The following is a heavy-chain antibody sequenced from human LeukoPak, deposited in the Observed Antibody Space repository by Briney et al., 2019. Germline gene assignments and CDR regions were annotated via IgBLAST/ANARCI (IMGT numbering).Heavy chain of an antibody. CDR3: ARGGYSFNWFDP. Sequence: SVKVSCKASGGTFSSYAISWVRQAPGQGLEWMGGIIPIFGTANYAQKFQGRVTITADESTSTAYMELSSLRSEDTAAYYCARGGYSFNWFDPWGQGTLVTVSS. J-gene: IGHJ5*02. CDR1: GGTFSSYA. CDR2: IIPIFGTA. V-gene: IGHV1-69*13. D-gene: IGHD5-18*01.